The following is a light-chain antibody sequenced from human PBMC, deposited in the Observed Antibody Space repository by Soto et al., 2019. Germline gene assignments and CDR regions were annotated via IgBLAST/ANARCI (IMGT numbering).Light chain of an antibody. J-gene: IGLJ3*02. CDR2: EDS. V-gene: IGLV2-23*01. CDR1: SSDAGNYNF. CDR3: CSYAGSSTSWV. Sequence: QSALTQPASVSGSPGQSITISCTGTSSDAGNYNFVSWYQQHPGKAPKVIIYEDSTRPSGVSNRISGSKSGNTASLTISGLQDEDEADYYCCSYAGSSTSWVFGGGTKVTVL.